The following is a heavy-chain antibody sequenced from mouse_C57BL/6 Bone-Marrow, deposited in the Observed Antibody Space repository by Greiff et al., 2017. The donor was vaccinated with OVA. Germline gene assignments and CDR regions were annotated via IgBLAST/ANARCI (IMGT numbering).Heavy chain of an antibody. CDR2: IDPENGDT. J-gene: IGHJ1*03. Sequence: EVKLMESGAELVRPGASVKLSCTASGFNIKDDYMHWVKQRPEQGLEWIGWIDPENGDTEYASKFQGKATITADTSSNTAYLQLSSLTSEDTAVYYCTTDYYGYWYFDVWGTGTTVTVSS. CDR3: TTDYYGYWYFDV. V-gene: IGHV14-4*01. CDR1: GFNIKDDY. D-gene: IGHD1-1*01.